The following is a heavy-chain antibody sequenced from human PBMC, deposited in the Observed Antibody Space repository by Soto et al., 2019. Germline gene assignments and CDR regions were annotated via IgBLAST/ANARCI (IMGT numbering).Heavy chain of an antibody. D-gene: IGHD1-20*01. Sequence: GASVKVSCKASGGTFSSSSISWVRQAPGQGLEWMGGIIPIFGTANYTQKFQGRVTITADESTSTAYMELSSLRSEDTAVYYCAREITDYGMDVWGQGTTVTVSS. V-gene: IGHV1-69*13. CDR3: AREITDYGMDV. CDR1: GGTFSSSS. CDR2: IIPIFGTA. J-gene: IGHJ6*02.